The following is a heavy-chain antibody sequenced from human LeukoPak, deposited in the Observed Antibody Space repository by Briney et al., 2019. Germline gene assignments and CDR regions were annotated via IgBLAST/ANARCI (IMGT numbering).Heavy chain of an antibody. CDR2: ISSSSSYI. CDR1: GFTFSSYS. J-gene: IGHJ5*02. V-gene: IGHV3-21*01. Sequence: GGSLRLSCAASGFTFSSYSMNWVRQAPGKGLEWVSSISSSSSYIYYADSVKGRFTISRDNAKNSLYLQMNSLRAEDTAVYYCARGVVVVPAARWFDPWGQGTLATVSS. D-gene: IGHD2-2*01. CDR3: ARGVVVVPAARWFDP.